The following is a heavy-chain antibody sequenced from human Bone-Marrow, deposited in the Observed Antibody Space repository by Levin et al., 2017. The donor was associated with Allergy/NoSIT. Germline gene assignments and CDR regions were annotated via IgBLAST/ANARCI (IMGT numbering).Heavy chain of an antibody. CDR2: IIPFFGEP. CDR3: ARGRYYYDSSGYNDPDRHSGPL. CDR1: GGTFSSFV. D-gene: IGHD3-22*01. V-gene: IGHV1-69*06. J-gene: IGHJ4*02. Sequence: KRGESLKISCKASGGTFSSFVFGWVRQAPGQGLEWMGGIIPFFGEPNYAQKFRGRVTITADKSTRTVYMELSSLRSEDTAVYYCARGRYYYDSSGYNDPDRHSGPLWGQGTLVTVSS.